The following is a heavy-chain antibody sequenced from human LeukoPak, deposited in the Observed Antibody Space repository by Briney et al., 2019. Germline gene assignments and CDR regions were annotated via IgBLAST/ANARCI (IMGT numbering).Heavy chain of an antibody. V-gene: IGHV3-21*01. CDR1: GFTFSSYG. CDR3: ARSPSSGWFFFDY. Sequence: GGSLRLSCAASGFTFSSYGMHWVRQAPGKGLEWVSSISSSSSYIYYADSVKGRFTISRDNAKNSLYLQMNSLRAEDTAVYYCARSPSSGWFFFDYWGQGTLVTVSS. D-gene: IGHD6-19*01. CDR2: ISSSSSYI. J-gene: IGHJ4*02.